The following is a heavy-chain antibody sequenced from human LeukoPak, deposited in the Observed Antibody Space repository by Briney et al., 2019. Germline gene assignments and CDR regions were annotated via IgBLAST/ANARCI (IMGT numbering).Heavy chain of an antibody. CDR3: ARGAEAYSSSWLTIDY. Sequence: SVKVSCKASGGTFSSYAISWVRQAPGQGLEWMGGIIPIFGTANYAQKFQGRVTITTDESTSTAYMELGSLRSEDTAVYYCARGAEAYSSSWLTIDYWGQGTLVTVSS. CDR2: IIPIFGTA. V-gene: IGHV1-69*05. J-gene: IGHJ4*02. CDR1: GGTFSSYA. D-gene: IGHD6-13*01.